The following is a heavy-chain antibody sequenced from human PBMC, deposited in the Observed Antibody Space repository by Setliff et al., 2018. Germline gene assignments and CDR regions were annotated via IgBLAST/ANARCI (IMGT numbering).Heavy chain of an antibody. CDR1: GYTFTDDY. CDR2: IDPEDGKT. Sequence: ASVKVSCKASGYTFTDDYMYWVKQAPGKGLEWMGRIDPEDGKTVYAGKFQGRVIISADTSIDTVYLEIDSLRSEDTAVYYCAFRRGYIYGLDNWGQGTLVTVSS. CDR3: AFRRGYIYGLDN. J-gene: IGHJ4*02. D-gene: IGHD5-18*01. V-gene: IGHV1-69-2*01.